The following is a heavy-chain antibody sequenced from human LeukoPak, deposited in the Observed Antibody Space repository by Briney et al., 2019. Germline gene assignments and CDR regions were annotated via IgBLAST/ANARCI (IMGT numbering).Heavy chain of an antibody. J-gene: IGHJ6*03. CDR2: INPSGGRA. CDR3: AKGSKEVLFTRDHYMDV. D-gene: IGHD3-3*01. V-gene: IGHV1-46*01. Sequence: ASVEVSCKASGYTFTSYYMHWVRQAPGQGLEWMGIINPSGGRASYAQKFQGRVTMTRDMSTSTVYMELSSLRAEDTAVYYCAKGSKEVLFTRDHYMDVWGKGTTVTMSS. CDR1: GYTFTSYY.